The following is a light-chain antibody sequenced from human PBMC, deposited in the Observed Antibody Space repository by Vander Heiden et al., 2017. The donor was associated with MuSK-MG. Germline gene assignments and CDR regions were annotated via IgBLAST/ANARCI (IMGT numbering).Light chain of an antibody. Sequence: DIQMTQSPSSVSASVGDRVTITCRASQVISNSLAWYQQKPGKAPKLLLYEASRLESGVPSRFSGSGSGTDYTLTITSLQPEDFATYYCQQYYSISYNFGQGTKLEI. CDR1: QVISNS. V-gene: IGKV1-NL1*01. J-gene: IGKJ2*01. CDR2: EAS. CDR3: QQYYSISYN.